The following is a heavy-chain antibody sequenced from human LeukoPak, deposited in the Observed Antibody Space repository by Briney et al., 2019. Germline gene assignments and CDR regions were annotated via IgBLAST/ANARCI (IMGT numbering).Heavy chain of an antibody. Sequence: SETLSLTCAAYGGSFSGYYWSWIRQPPGKGLEWIGEINHSGSTNYNPSLKSRVTISVDTSKNQFSLKLSSVTAADTAVYYCARGLGSVGYWGQGTLVTVSS. CDR2: INHSGST. CDR1: GGSFSGYY. J-gene: IGHJ4*02. V-gene: IGHV4-34*01. CDR3: ARGLGSVGY.